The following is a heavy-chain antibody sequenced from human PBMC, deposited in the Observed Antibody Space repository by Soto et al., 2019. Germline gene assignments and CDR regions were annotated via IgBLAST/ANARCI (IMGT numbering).Heavy chain of an antibody. CDR3: ARVILGETLVDY. V-gene: IGHV4-30-4*01. D-gene: IGHD3-10*01. CDR2: IYYSGST. J-gene: IGHJ4*02. Sequence: PSETLSLTCTVSGGSISSGDYYWSWIRQPPGKGLEWIGYIYYSGSTYYNPSLKSRVTISVDTSKNQFSLKLSSVTAADTAVYYCARVILGETLVDYWGQGTLVTVSS. CDR1: GGSISSGDYY.